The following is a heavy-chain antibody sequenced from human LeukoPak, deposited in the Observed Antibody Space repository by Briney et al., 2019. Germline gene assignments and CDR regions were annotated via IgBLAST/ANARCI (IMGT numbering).Heavy chain of an antibody. CDR3: AKVRPPREGSNWNPRGYFDY. Sequence: GGSLRLSCAASGFTFSSYAMSSVRQAPGKGLEWVSAISGSGGSTYYADSVKGRFTISRDNSKNTLYLQMNSLRAEDTAVYYCAKVRPPREGSNWNPRGYFDYWGQGTLVTVSS. V-gene: IGHV3-23*01. CDR1: GFTFSSYA. D-gene: IGHD1-1*01. CDR2: ISGSGGST. J-gene: IGHJ4*02.